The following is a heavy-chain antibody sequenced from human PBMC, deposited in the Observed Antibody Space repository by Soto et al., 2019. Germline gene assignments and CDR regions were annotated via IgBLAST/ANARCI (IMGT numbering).Heavy chain of an antibody. CDR3: ARDPRLGNIGYSSGWTRYYYGMDV. J-gene: IGHJ6*02. Sequence: GASVKVSCKASGYTFTSYAMHWVRQAPGQRLEWMGWINAGNGNTKYSQKFQGRVTITRDTSASTAYMELSSLRSEDTAVYYCARDPRLGNIGYSSGWTRYYYGMDVWGQGTTVTVSS. V-gene: IGHV1-3*01. CDR2: INAGNGNT. D-gene: IGHD6-19*01. CDR1: GYTFTSYA.